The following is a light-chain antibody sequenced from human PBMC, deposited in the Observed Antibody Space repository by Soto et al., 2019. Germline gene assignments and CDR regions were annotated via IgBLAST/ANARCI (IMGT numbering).Light chain of an antibody. CDR1: QSVSSD. CDR3: QQRSNWPLT. J-gene: IGKJ4*01. Sequence: EIELTQSPATLSLFPGERATLSCSASQSVSSDLAWYEQKPGQAPRLLIYGASTRATGIPARFSGSGSGTDFTLTISSLEPEDFAVYYCQQRSNWPLTFGGGTKVDIK. CDR2: GAS. V-gene: IGKV3-11*01.